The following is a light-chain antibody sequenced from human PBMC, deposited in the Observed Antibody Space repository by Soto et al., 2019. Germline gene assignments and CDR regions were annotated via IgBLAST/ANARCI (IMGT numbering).Light chain of an antibody. Sequence: QSVLTQPPSVSGAPGQRVTISCTGSSSNIGAHYDVHWYQQLPGTAPKLLIYGNSNRPSGVPDRFSGSKSGTSASLAISGLQSEDEADYYCAAWDDILNGWVFGGGTKLTVL. CDR3: AAWDDILNGWV. V-gene: IGLV1-40*01. CDR2: GNS. CDR1: SSNIGAHYD. J-gene: IGLJ3*02.